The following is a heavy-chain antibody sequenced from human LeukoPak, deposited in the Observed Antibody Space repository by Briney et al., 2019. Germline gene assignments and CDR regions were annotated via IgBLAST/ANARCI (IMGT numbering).Heavy chain of an antibody. CDR3: ARGLAPGWGYYLYYMDV. J-gene: IGHJ6*03. CDR1: GASITTGGYY. D-gene: IGHD6-19*01. Sequence: SQTLSLTCTVSGASITTGGYYWSWIRQPAGKGLEWIGRIYTSGSTNYNPSLKSRVTISLDTSKIHFSLRLSSVTAADTAVYYCARGLAPGWGYYLYYMDVWGKGTTVTISS. V-gene: IGHV4-61*02. CDR2: IYTSGST.